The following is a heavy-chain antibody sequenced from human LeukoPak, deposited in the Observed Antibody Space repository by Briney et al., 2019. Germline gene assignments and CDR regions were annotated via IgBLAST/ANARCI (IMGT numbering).Heavy chain of an antibody. Sequence: PSETLSLTCTVSGVSISSSSYYWGWIRQPAGKGLEWIGRIYTSGSTNYNPSLKSRVTISVDTSKNQFSLKLSSVTAADTAVYYCASFIVGATTGDYWGQGTLVTVSS. CDR1: GVSISSSSYY. V-gene: IGHV4-61*02. D-gene: IGHD1-26*01. J-gene: IGHJ4*02. CDR3: ASFIVGATTGDY. CDR2: IYTSGST.